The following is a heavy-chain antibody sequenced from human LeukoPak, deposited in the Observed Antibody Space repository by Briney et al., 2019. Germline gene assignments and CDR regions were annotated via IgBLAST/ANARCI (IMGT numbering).Heavy chain of an antibody. V-gene: IGHV3-48*04. CDR3: ARDEGLEYKWDV. D-gene: IGHD6-6*01. J-gene: IGHJ6*04. Sequence: GGSLRLSCAASGFTFSSYSMNWVRQTPGKGLEWVSYISSSSNTIYYADSVKGRFTISRDNAKNSLYLQMNSLRAEDTAVYYCARDEGLEYKWDVWGKGTTVTVSS. CDR2: ISSSSNTI. CDR1: GFTFSSYS.